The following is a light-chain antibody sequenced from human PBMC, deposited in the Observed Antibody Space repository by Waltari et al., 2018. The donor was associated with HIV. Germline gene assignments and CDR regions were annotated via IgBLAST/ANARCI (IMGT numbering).Light chain of an antibody. CDR2: DYN. J-gene: IGLJ2*01. CDR1: NPHIGSRY. CDR3: ATWDKSLNIVL. Sequence: QSVLTQSPSVSAAPGPKVTISCSGSNPHIGSRYVSWLPHLPGTAPKLLIYDYNERPSGIPDRFSGSKSGTSATLGITGLQTGDEAEYYCATWDKSLNIVLFGGGTKVTVL. V-gene: IGLV1-51*01.